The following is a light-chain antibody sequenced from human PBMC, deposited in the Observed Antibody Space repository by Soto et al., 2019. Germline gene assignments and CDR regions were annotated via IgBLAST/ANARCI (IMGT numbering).Light chain of an antibody. V-gene: IGKV3-20*01. CDR1: QSVSSSY. CDR3: QQYGSSTWT. CDR2: GAS. J-gene: IGKJ1*01. Sequence: EIVLTQSPGTLSLSPGERATLSCRASQSVSSSYLAWYQQKPGQAPCLLIYGASSRATGIPDRFSGSGSGTDFTLTISRLEPEDFAVYYCQQYGSSTWTFGQGTKVEIK.